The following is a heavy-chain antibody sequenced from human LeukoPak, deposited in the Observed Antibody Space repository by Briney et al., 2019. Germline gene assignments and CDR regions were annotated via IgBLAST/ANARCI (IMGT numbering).Heavy chain of an antibody. CDR2: VTTTAEGGPT. CDR3: TAVLGKTDDDS. V-gene: IGHV3-15*01. D-gene: IGHD1-26*01. CDR1: GFIFSNAC. Sequence: GGSLRLSCAGSGFIFSNACMSWVRQAPGKGLEWVGRVTTTAEGGPTDYGAPVRGRFTISRDDSKSTVYLQMNSLKTEDTAIYYCTAVLGKTDDDSWGQGTLVTVSS. J-gene: IGHJ4*02.